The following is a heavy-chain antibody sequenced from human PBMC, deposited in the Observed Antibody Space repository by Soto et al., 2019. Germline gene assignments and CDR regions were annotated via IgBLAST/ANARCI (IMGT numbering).Heavy chain of an antibody. J-gene: IGHJ4*02. D-gene: IGHD5-12*01. CDR3: ARGVRGYSYGAVY. CDR2: VIPTLGTA. V-gene: IGHV1-69*01. CDR1: GGGSVRDYR. Sequence: QVQLMHSGAEVTKPGASVQDSCKASGGGSVRDYRTTWVRQAPVQGLEWMGGVIPTLGTANYAQNFQGRVTLTADPSKRTVYLELMCLSSEDTAGDNCARGVRGYSYGAVYCGQGATLIVSS.